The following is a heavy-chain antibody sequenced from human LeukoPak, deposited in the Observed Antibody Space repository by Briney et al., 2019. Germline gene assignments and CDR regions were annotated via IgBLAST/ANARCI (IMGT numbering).Heavy chain of an antibody. CDR2: YNVNT. Sequence: YNVNTNSAQKLQGRVTMTTHTSTSTAYMELRSLRSDDTAVYYCARDGGYSGSYFGHLGYWGQGTLVTVSS. J-gene: IGHJ4*02. D-gene: IGHD1-26*01. CDR3: ARDGGYSGSYFGHLGY. V-gene: IGHV1-18*01.